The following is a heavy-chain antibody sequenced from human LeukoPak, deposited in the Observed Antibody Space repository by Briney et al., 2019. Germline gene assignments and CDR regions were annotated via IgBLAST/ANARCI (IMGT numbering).Heavy chain of an antibody. CDR2: MNPNRVNT. J-gene: IGHJ5*02. CDR1: GYTSTSYD. V-gene: IGHV1-8*01. Sequence: ASVKVSCKASGYTSTSYDINWVRQATGQGLEWMGWMNPNRVNTGYAQKFQGRVTMTRNTSIRTAYMELSSLRSEDTAVYYCARGGSSSKRLLWFGELSGRANWFDPWGQGTLVTVSS. CDR3: ARGGSSSKRLLWFGELSGRANWFDP. D-gene: IGHD3-10*01.